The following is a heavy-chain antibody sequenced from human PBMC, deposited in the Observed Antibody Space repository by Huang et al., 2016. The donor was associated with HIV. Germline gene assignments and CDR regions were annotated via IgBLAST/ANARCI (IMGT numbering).Heavy chain of an antibody. CDR3: ARAALVNNQYFDY. CDR1: SGLS. CDR2: INPIFSTT. V-gene: IGHV1-69*01. D-gene: IGHD5-18*01. Sequence: SGLSMGGVRAAPGQGLEWGGGINPIFSTTTYAQRFQGRVTITADESTSTANMDLTSLRPEDTAVYYCARAALVNNQYFDYWGQGTLVTVSS. J-gene: IGHJ4*02.